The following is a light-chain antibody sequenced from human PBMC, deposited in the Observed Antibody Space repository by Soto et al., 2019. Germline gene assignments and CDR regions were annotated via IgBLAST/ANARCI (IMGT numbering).Light chain of an antibody. CDR3: CSYAGTDVV. J-gene: IGLJ2*01. V-gene: IGLV2-23*01. CDR2: EGS. CDR1: SSDVGSYNL. Sequence: QSALTQPASVSGSPGQSITISCTGTSSDVGSYNLVSWYQQHPGKAPKLMIYEGSKRPSGVSKRFSGSKSGNTASLTISGLQAEDEADYYCCSYAGTDVVFGGGTKLTVL.